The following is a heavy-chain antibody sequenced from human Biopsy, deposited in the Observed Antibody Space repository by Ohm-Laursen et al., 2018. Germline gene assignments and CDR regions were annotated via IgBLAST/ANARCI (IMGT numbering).Heavy chain of an antibody. CDR2: ISFSGKTI. Sequence: SLRLSCTASGFTFDTYEMNWVRQPPGKGLEWVSDISFSGKTISYADSVKGRFTMSRDSAKKSVYLQMSNMRDEDSAIYYCARRGAYGEYDYFYGIDVWGQGTTVIVSS. CDR1: GFTFDTYE. V-gene: IGHV3-48*03. CDR3: ARRGAYGEYDYFYGIDV. D-gene: IGHD4-17*01. J-gene: IGHJ6*02.